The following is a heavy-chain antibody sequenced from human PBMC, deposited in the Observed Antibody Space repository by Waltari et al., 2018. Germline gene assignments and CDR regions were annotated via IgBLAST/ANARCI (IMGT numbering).Heavy chain of an antibody. D-gene: IGHD5-18*01. Sequence: EVQLVQSGAEVKKPGESLKISCKGSGYSFTSYWIGWVRQMPGKGLEWLGIIYPCDSDTRYSPSFQVQVTSSADKSISTAYLQWSSLKASDTAMYYCARRSWSSAMVPPQYDYWGQGTLVTVSS. CDR1: GYSFTSYW. CDR3: ARRSWSSAMVPPQYDY. V-gene: IGHV5-51*01. J-gene: IGHJ4*02. CDR2: IYPCDSDT.